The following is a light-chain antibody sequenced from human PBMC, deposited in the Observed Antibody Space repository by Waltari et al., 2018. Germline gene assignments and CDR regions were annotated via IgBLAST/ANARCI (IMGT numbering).Light chain of an antibody. Sequence: EIVVTQSPATLSVSLGERATLSCRAIQRVRSDFAWYRQKPGQAPRLLIYGASTRATGVSARFSGSGSGTEFTLTITSLQSEDSAVYFCQQYNNWPLTFGGGTKVEIK. CDR1: QRVRSD. J-gene: IGKJ4*01. CDR2: GAS. V-gene: IGKV3-15*01. CDR3: QQYNNWPLT.